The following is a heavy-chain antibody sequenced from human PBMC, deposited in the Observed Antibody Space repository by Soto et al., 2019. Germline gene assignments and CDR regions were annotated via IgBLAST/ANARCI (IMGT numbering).Heavy chain of an antibody. D-gene: IGHD2-15*01. CDR1: GFTFSSYA. J-gene: IGHJ6*03. CDR2: ISGSGGST. V-gene: IGHV3-23*01. CDR3: AKTKVGVAATSQDYYYMDV. Sequence: PGGSLRLSCAAPGFTFSSYAMSWVRQAPGKGLEWVSAISGSGGSTYYADSVKGRFTISRDNSENTLYLQMNSLRAEDTAVYYCAKTKVGVAATSQDYYYMDVWGKGTTVTVSS.